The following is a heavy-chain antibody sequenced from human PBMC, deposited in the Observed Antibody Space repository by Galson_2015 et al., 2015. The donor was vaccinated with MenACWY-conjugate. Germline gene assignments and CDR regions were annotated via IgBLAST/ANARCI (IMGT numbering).Heavy chain of an antibody. CDR2: IDPVNSNI. Sequence: QSEAEVKKPGESLQLSCKGSGYSFANYWIAWERQMPGKGLEWVGLIDPVNSNIRYSPSFQGQVTISADESISTAYLQWSSLKASDTAMYYCARHPPGGRGMDVWGRGTTVTVSS. CDR3: ARHPPGGRGMDV. CDR1: GYSFANYW. J-gene: IGHJ6*02. D-gene: IGHD1-26*01. V-gene: IGHV5-51*01.